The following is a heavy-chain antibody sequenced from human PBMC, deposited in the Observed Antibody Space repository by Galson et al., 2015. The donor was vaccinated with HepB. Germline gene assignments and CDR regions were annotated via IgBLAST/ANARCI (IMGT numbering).Heavy chain of an antibody. CDR3: ARELRFLEWLLHGWFDR. CDR2: INPSTGST. J-gene: IGHJ5*02. Sequence: SVKVSCKASGYTLTSNYMHWVRQAPGQGLEWMGIINPSTGSTKYARKLQGRVTMTRDTSTSTVYVELSSLRAEDTAVYYCARELRFLEWLLHGWFDRWGQGTLVTVSS. CDR1: GYTLTSNY. D-gene: IGHD3-3*01. V-gene: IGHV1-46*04.